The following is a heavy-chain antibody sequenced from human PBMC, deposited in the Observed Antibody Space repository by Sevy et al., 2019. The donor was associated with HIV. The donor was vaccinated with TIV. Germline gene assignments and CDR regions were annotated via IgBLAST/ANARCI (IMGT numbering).Heavy chain of an antibody. Sequence: GGSLRLSCVAAGFTFSSYDMHWVRQVTGKGLEWISGVGPAGDQFYPGSVKGRFTISRDNAKNALYLQMDSLRVEDAAVYYCARRGGLTDEGFDIWGQGTMVTVSS. J-gene: IGHJ3*02. CDR2: VGPAGDQ. V-gene: IGHV3-13*05. CDR1: GFTFSSYD. CDR3: ARRGGLTDEGFDI. D-gene: IGHD3-16*01.